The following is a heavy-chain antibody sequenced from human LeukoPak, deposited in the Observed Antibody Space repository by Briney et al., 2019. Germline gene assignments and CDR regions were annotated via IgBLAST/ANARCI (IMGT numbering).Heavy chain of an antibody. CDR1: GFTFSSYA. CDR2: ISSNGGST. J-gene: IGHJ4*02. V-gene: IGHV3-64D*06. Sequence: GGSLRLSCSASGFTFSSYAMHWVRQAPGKGLEYVSAISSNGGSTYYADSVKGRFTISGDNSKNTLYLQMSSLRAEDTAVYYCVKGKLDSSGYYYYFDYWGQGTLVTVSS. D-gene: IGHD3-22*01. CDR3: VKGKLDSSGYYYYFDY.